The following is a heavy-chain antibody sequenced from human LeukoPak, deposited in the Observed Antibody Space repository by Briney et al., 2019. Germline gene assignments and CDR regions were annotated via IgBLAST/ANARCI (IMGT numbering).Heavy chain of an antibody. D-gene: IGHD2-8*02. CDR1: GFTFSNHA. CDR2: ISASGVDT. CDR3: AKDVWWSVS. Sequence: GGSLRLSCVASGFTFSNHAMTWVRQAPGKGLEWVSAISASGVDTFYAPSVKGRFTISRDNSKNALYLQINSLRAEDTAIYYCAKDVWWSVSWGQGTLVTVSS. V-gene: IGHV3-23*01. J-gene: IGHJ5*02.